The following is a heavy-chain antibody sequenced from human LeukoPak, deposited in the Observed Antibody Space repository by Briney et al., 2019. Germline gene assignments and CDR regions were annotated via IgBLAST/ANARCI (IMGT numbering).Heavy chain of an antibody. CDR3: ARARFLEWLDP. Sequence: SVKVSCKASGGTFSSYTISWVRQAPGQGLEWMGRIIPILGIANYAQKFQGRVTITADKSTSTAYTELSSLRSEDTAVYYCARARFLEWLDPWGQGTLVTVSS. D-gene: IGHD3-3*01. J-gene: IGHJ5*02. CDR2: IIPILGIA. V-gene: IGHV1-69*02. CDR1: GGTFSSYT.